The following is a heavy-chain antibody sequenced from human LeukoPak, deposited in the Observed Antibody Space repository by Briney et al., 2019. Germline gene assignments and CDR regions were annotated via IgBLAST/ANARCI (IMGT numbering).Heavy chain of an antibody. V-gene: IGHV1-2*02. CDR2: INPNGGGT. CDR3: ARTLPGIAAAGSYYFDY. D-gene: IGHD6-13*01. Sequence: ASVKVSCKASGYTFTDYYMHWVRQAPGQGLEWMGWINPNGGGTNYAQKFEGRVTMTTDTSTSTAYMELRSLRSDDTAVYYCARTLPGIAAAGSYYFDYWGQGTLVTVSS. J-gene: IGHJ4*02. CDR1: GYTFTDYY.